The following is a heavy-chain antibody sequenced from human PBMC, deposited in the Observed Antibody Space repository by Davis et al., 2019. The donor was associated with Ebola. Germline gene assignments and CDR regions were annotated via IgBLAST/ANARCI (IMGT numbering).Heavy chain of an antibody. Sequence: PGGSLRLSCAASGFTFGDHAMHWVRQGPGKGLEWVSLISWDGRSTAYADSVRGRFSISRDNSKKFLYLQMNGLGVEDTAIYYCAKDTSNIWFDIWGQGTNVTVSS. CDR3: AKDTSNIWFDI. CDR1: GFTFGDHA. V-gene: IGHV3-43D*03. D-gene: IGHD2/OR15-2a*01. J-gene: IGHJ3*02. CDR2: ISWDGRST.